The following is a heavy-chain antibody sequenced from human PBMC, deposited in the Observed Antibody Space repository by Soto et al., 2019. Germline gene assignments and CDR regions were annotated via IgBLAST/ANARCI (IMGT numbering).Heavy chain of an antibody. Sequence: QVQLVQSGAEVKKPGSSVKVSCKASGGTVSSYAISWVRQAPGQGLEWMGGINPIFGTANYAQKFEGRVTITADESKSTAYMELSSVRSEYTAVYYCARGAGSSGDFQAFDIWGQGTMVTVSS. CDR1: GGTVSSYA. V-gene: IGHV1-69*01. CDR3: ARGAGSSGDFQAFDI. D-gene: IGHD3-22*01. J-gene: IGHJ3*02. CDR2: INPIFGTA.